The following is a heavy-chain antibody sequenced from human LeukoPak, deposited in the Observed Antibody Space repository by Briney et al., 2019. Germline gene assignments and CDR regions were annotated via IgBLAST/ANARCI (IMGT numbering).Heavy chain of an antibody. J-gene: IGHJ4*02. Sequence: PGGSLRLSCAASGFTLTNYAMHWVRQAPGKGLEWVAFIPYDGSDKYYADSVKGRFTISRDNSKNTLSLQMNSLRADDTAVYYCAKDWSASSGWFLDYWGQGTLVTVSS. CDR1: GFTLTNYA. CDR2: IPYDGSDK. CDR3: AKDWSASSGWFLDY. V-gene: IGHV3-30*02. D-gene: IGHD6-19*01.